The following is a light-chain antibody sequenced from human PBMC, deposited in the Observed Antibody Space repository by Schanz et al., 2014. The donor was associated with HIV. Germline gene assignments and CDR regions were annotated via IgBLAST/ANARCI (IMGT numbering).Light chain of an antibody. Sequence: IVMTQSPATLSLSPGERATLSCRASQSVSSNLAWYQQKSGQAPRLLIYGASTRATGIPARFSGGGSGTEFTLTISSLQSEGCAVYYCQQYNSWPPITFGQGTRLEI. J-gene: IGKJ5*01. CDR1: QSVSSN. CDR2: GAS. V-gene: IGKV3D-15*01. CDR3: QQYNSWPPIT.